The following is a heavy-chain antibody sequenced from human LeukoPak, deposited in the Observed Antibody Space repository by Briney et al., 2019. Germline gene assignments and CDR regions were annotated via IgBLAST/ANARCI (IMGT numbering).Heavy chain of an antibody. V-gene: IGHV3-9*03. J-gene: IGHJ4*02. CDR3: AKDTTPLASYFDY. D-gene: IGHD5-12*01. CDR1: GFTFDDYA. Sequence: GRSLRLSCAASGFTFDDYAMHWVRQAPGKGLEWVSGISWNSGSIGYADPVKGRFTISRDNAKNSLYLQMNSLRAEDMALYYCAKDTTPLASYFDYWGQGTLVTVSS. CDR2: ISWNSGSI.